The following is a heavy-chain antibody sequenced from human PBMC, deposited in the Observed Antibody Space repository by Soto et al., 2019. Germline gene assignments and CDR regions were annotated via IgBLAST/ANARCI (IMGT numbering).Heavy chain of an antibody. CDR2: ISAYNGNT. J-gene: IGHJ6*02. V-gene: IGHV1-18*01. CDR1: GYTFTSYG. CDR3: ARVRGRGQTLYNRYGYAMYYYYGMDV. Sequence: QVQLVQSGAEVKKPGASVKVSCKASGYTFTSYGISWVRQAPGQGLEWMGWISAYNGNTNYAQKLQGRVTMTTDTSTRTANMEPRSLRPEDTGVYYCARVRGRGQTLYNRYGYAMYYYYGMDVWGQGPTVTVSS. D-gene: IGHD5-18*01.